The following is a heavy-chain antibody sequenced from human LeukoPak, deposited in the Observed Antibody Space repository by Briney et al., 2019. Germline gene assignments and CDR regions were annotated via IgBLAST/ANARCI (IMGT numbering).Heavy chain of an antibody. CDR3: ARLPYCGGDCYPNWFDP. V-gene: IGHV5-51*01. J-gene: IGHJ5*02. CDR1: VYSFTTHW. CDR2: IYPGGSDI. D-gene: IGHD2-21*02. Sequence: GESLKISCKGSVYSFTTHWIGWVRQMPGKGLELMGIIYPGGSDIRYSPSFQGQVTISADKSISTAYLQWSSLKASDTAMYYCARLPYCGGDCYPNWFDPWGQGTLVTVSS.